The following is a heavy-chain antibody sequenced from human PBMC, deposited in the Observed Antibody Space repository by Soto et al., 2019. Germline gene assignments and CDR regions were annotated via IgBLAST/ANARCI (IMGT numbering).Heavy chain of an antibody. V-gene: IGHV1-69*13. J-gene: IGHJ6*02. D-gene: IGHD3-3*01. Sequence: SVKVSCKASGGTFSSYAISWVRQAPGQGLEWMGGIIPIFGTANYAQKFQGRVTITADESTSTAYMELSSLRSEDTAVYYCARDFWSGYEPTYGMDVWGQGTTVTVS. CDR2: IIPIFGTA. CDR3: ARDFWSGYEPTYGMDV. CDR1: GGTFSSYA.